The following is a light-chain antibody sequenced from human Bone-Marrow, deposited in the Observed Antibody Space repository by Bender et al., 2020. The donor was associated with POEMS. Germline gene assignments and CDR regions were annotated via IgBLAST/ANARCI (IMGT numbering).Light chain of an antibody. J-gene: IGLJ2*01. CDR2: QDT. CDR1: KLGEEY. CDR3: QAWDSSTSVV. V-gene: IGLV3-1*01. Sequence: SYELTQPPSVSVSPGQTATITCSGEKLGEEYACWYQQKPGQSPVVVIYQDTKRPSGIPERFSGSTSGNTASLTISGTQTMDEADYYCQAWDSSTSVVFGGGTKLTVL.